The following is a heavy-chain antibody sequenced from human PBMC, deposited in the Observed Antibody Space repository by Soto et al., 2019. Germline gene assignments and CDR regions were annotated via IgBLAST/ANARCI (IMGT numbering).Heavy chain of an antibody. CDR2: VSGSGTTV. V-gene: IGHV3-11*01. Sequence: GGSLRLSCTVSGISFSYSYMGWIRQAPGKGLEWISYVSGSGTTVFYADSVRGRFTISRDNAENSLYLQMGTPRADDTAIYYCARDPLAYSGSDYWGQGTPVTVSS. J-gene: IGHJ4*02. D-gene: IGHD2-21*01. CDR3: ARDPLAYSGSDY. CDR1: GISFSYSY.